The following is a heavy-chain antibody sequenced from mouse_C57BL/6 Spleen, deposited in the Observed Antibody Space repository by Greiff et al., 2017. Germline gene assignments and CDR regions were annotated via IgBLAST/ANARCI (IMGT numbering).Heavy chain of an antibody. V-gene: IGHV1-61*01. D-gene: IGHD2-2*01. J-gene: IGHJ3*01. CDR3: ARSGGYDGFAY. CDR1: GYTFTSYW. CDR2: IYPSDSET. Sequence: VKLQQPGAELVRPGSSVKLSCKASGYTFTSYWMDWVKQRPGQGLEWIGNIYPSDSETHYNQKFKDKATLTVDKSSSTAYMQLSSLTAEDSAVYYCARSGGYDGFAYWGQGTLVTVSA.